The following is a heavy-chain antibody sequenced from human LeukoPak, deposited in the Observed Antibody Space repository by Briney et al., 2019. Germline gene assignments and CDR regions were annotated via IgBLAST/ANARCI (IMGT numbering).Heavy chain of an antibody. V-gene: IGHV4-38-2*01. J-gene: IGHJ4*02. CDR2: IYHSGST. Sequence: SETLSLTCAVSGYSISSGYYWGWLRQPPGKGLEWIGSIYHSGSTYYNPSLKSRVTISVDTSKNQFSLKLSSVTAADTAVYYCARVVQQWLPSYFDYWGQGTLVTVSS. D-gene: IGHD6-19*01. CDR3: ARVVQQWLPSYFDY. CDR1: GYSISSGYY.